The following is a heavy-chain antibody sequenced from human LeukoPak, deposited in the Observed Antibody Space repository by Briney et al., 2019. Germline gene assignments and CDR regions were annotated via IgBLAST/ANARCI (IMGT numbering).Heavy chain of an antibody. CDR2: ISYDGSNK. Sequence: PGRSLRLSCAASGFTFSSYAMHWVRQAPGKGLEWVAVISYDGSNKYYADSVKGRFTVSRDNSKNTLYLQMNSLRAEDTAVYYCARGPPNYYDSSGYFYLWGQGTLVTVSS. CDR1: GFTFSSYA. V-gene: IGHV3-30*01. D-gene: IGHD3-22*01. J-gene: IGHJ4*02. CDR3: ARGPPNYYDSSGYFYL.